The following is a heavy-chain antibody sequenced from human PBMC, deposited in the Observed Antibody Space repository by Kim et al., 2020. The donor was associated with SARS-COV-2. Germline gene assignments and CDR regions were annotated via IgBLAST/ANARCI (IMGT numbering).Heavy chain of an antibody. V-gene: IGHV4-59*01. CDR3: ARENQRGYYYYGMDV. Sequence: PSLKSRFPISVPTSKTQFSLRLSSVTAADTAVYYCARENQRGYYYYGMDVWGQGTTVTVSS. J-gene: IGHJ6*02.